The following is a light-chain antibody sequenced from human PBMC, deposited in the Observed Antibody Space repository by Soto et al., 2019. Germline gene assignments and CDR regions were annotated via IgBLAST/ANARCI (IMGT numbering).Light chain of an antibody. J-gene: IGKJ5*01. Sequence: EIVLTQSPGTLSLSPGERATLSCRASQSVSSSYLAWYQQKPGQAPRLLIYGASSRATGIPDRFSGSGSGTDFSLTISRLEPEDFAVYYYQQYGSAPLTTFGQGTRLEIK. CDR3: QQYGSAPLTT. V-gene: IGKV3-20*01. CDR1: QSVSSSY. CDR2: GAS.